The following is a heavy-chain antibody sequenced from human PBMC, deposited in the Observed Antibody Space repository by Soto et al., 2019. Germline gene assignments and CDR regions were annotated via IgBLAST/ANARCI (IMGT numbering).Heavy chain of an antibody. J-gene: IGHJ6*03. CDR1: GFTFSNFA. CDR2: ITGSTGST. CDR3: VKDTSSSPYYMDV. D-gene: IGHD2-2*01. V-gene: IGHV3-23*01. Sequence: GGSLRLSCAASGFTFSNFAMGWVRHAPGRGLEWVSEITGSTGSTYYADSVRGRFFISRDNSKNTLHLQMNSLRVEDTAVYYCVKDTSSSPYYMDVWGKGTTVTVSS.